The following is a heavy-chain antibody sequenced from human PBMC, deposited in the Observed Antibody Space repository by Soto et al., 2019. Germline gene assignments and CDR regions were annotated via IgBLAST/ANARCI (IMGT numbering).Heavy chain of an antibody. CDR2: INHSGST. J-gene: IGHJ6*04. V-gene: IGHV4-34*01. CDR1: GGSFSGYY. Sequence: SETLSLTCAVYGGSFSGYYWSWIRQPPGKGLEWIGDINHSGSTNYNPSLNSRVTVSVDTSKNQFSLSLTSVTAADTAVYYCARHRYIATYYNVDVWGKGTMVTVSS. CDR3: ARHRYIATYYNVDV. D-gene: IGHD2-2*02.